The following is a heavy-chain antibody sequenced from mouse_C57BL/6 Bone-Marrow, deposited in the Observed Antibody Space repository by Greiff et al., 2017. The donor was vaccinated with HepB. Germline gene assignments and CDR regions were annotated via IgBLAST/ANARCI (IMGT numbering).Heavy chain of an antibody. D-gene: IGHD2-3*01. V-gene: IGHV1-66*01. Sequence: QVQLQQSGPELVKPGASVKISCKASGYSFTSYYIHWVKQRPGQGLEWIGWIYPGSGNTKYNEKFKGKATLTADTSSSTAYMQLSSLTSEDSAVYYCASYDGYYPFDYWGQGTTLTVSS. CDR1: GYSFTSYY. CDR3: ASYDGYYPFDY. CDR2: IYPGSGNT. J-gene: IGHJ2*01.